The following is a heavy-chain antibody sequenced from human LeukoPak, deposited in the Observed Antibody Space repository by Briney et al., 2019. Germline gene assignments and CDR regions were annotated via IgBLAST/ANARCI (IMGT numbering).Heavy chain of an antibody. CDR2: INHSGST. D-gene: IGHD6-6*01. J-gene: IGHJ4*02. CDR3: ARVYNANIAARYYFDY. Sequence: SETLSLTCAVYGGSFSGYYWSWIRQPPGKGLEWIGEINHSGSTNYNPSLKSRVTMSVDTSKNQFSLKLSSVTAADTAVYYCARVYNANIAARYYFDYWGQGTLVTVSS. V-gene: IGHV4-34*01. CDR1: GGSFSGYY.